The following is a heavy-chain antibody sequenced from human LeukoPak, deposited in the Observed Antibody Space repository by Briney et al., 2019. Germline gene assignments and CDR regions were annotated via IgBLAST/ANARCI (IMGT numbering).Heavy chain of an antibody. D-gene: IGHD1-14*01. CDR1: GFTFSSYA. Sequence: PGRSLRLSCSASGFTFSSYAMHWVRQAPGKGLEWVAVISYDGSNKYYADSVKGRFTISRDNSKNTLYLQMNSLRAEDTAVYYCAREHPNQTDAFDIWGQGTMVTVSS. J-gene: IGHJ3*02. CDR3: AREHPNQTDAFDI. V-gene: IGHV3-30-3*01. CDR2: ISYDGSNK.